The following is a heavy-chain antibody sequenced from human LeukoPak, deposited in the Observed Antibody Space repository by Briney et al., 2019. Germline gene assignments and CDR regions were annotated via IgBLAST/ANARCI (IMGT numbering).Heavy chain of an antibody. CDR2: IKQDGSEK. V-gene: IGHV3-7*03. J-gene: IGHJ4*02. D-gene: IGHD6-13*01. CDR1: GFTFSSYW. Sequence: GGSLRLSCAASGFTFSSYWMTWVRQAPGKGLEWVANIKQDGSEKYYVDSVKGRFTISRDNAKNSLYLQMNSLRAEDTAVYHCARERVGSSWYFDYWGQGTVVTVSS. CDR3: ARERVGSSWYFDY.